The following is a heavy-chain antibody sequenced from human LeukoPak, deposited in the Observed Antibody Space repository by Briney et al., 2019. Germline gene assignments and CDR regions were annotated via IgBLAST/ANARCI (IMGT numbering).Heavy chain of an antibody. CDR1: GYTFTGYY. V-gene: IGHV1-2*02. CDR2: INPNSGGT. D-gene: IGHD2-2*01. J-gene: IGHJ4*02. CDR3: ARDGLYCSSTSCRTTVFGY. Sequence: ALVKVSCKASGYTFTGYYMHWVRQAPGQGLEWMGWINPNSGGTNYAQKFQGRVTITRDTSISTAYMELSRLRSDDTAVYYCARDGLYCSSTSCRTTVFGYWGQGTLVTVSS.